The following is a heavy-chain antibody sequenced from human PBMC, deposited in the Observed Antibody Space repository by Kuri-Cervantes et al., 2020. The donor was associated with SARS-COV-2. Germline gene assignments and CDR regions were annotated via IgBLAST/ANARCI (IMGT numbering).Heavy chain of an antibody. CDR1: GGSTSSYY. CDR3: ASARAFDI. CDR2: IYYSGST. Sequence: SETLSLTCTVSGGSTSSYYWSWIRQPPGKGLEWIGYIYYSGSTNYNPSLKSRVTIAVDTSKNQFSLKLSSVTAADTAVYYCASARAFDIWGQGTMVTVSS. V-gene: IGHV4-59*12. J-gene: IGHJ3*02.